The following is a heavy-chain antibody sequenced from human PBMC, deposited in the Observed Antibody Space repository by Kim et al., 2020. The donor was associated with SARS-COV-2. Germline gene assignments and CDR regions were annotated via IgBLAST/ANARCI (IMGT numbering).Heavy chain of an antibody. CDR1: GYTFTSYG. CDR2: ISAYNGNT. CDR3: AREGVYCSSTSMRTCDYYYYGMDV. Sequence: ASVKVSCKASGYTFTSYGISWVRQAPGQGLEWMGWISAYNGNTNYAQKLQGRVTMTTDTSTSTAYMELRSLRSDDTAVYYCAREGVYCSSTSMRTCDYYYYGMDVWGQGTTVTVSS. V-gene: IGHV1-18*04. J-gene: IGHJ6*02. D-gene: IGHD2-2*01.